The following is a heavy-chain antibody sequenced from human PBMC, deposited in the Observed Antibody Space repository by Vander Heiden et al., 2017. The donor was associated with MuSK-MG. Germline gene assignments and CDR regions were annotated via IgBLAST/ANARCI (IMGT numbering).Heavy chain of an antibody. J-gene: IGHJ3*02. CDR2: ISGSGGST. CDR3: AKEKENFYDSSGDI. CDR1: GFTFRNYD. V-gene: IGHV3-23*01. D-gene: IGHD3-22*01. Sequence: EVQLLESGGGLVQPWGSVRLYCAASGFTFRNYDMSWVRQAPWKGLECVSAISGSGGSTYYADSVKGRFTISRDNSKNTVYLQMSSLRAEDTAIYYCAKEKENFYDSSGDIWGQGTMVIVSS.